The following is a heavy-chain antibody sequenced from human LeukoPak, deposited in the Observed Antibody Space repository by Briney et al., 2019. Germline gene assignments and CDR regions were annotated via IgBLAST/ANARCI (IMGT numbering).Heavy chain of an antibody. CDR1: GYTFTSYG. Sequence: ASVKVSCKASGYTFTSYGISWVRQATGQGLEWMGWIFPNSGGTNYAQKFQGRVTMTRDTSIRTAYMEMSRLRSDDSAVYYCARTAFYYDSSTFRFDYWGQGTLLTVSS. V-gene: IGHV1-2*02. D-gene: IGHD3-22*01. CDR3: ARTAFYYDSSTFRFDY. CDR2: IFPNSGGT. J-gene: IGHJ4*02.